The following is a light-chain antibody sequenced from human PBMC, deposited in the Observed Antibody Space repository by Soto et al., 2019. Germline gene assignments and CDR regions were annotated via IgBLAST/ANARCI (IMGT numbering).Light chain of an antibody. CDR3: QQYNHWPPVT. V-gene: IGKV3-15*01. CDR2: GAS. J-gene: IGKJ5*01. Sequence: EIVLTQSPATLSVSPGERVTLSFRASQSIRTNLAWYQQRPGQAPRLLISGASTRATGIPARFSGSGSGTGFTLTITSLQSEDFAVYYCQQYNHWPPVTFGQGTRLEIK. CDR1: QSIRTN.